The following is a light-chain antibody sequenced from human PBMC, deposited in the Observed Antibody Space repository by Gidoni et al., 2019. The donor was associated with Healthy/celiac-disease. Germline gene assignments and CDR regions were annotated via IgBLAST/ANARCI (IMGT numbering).Light chain of an antibody. J-gene: IGKJ4*01. CDR3: QQSYSTPGT. V-gene: IGKV1-39*01. CDR2: AAS. CDR1: QSISSY. Sequence: IHMTHSTSSLSASVGDRVTITCRASQSISSYLNWYQQKPGKAPKLLIYAASSLQSGVPSRFSGSGSGTDFTLTISSLQPEDFATYYCQQSYSTPGTFGEGTKVEIK.